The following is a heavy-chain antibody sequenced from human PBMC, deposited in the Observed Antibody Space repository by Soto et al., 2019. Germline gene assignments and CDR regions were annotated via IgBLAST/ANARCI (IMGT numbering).Heavy chain of an antibody. CDR3: ARVDLYGESLPPYFDY. Sequence: ASVKVSCKASGYTFTSYGISWVRQAPGQGLEWMGWISAYNGNTNYAQKLQGRVTMTTDTSTSTAYMELRSLRSDDTAVYYCARVDLYGESLPPYFDYWGQGTLVTVSS. CDR1: GYTFTSYG. D-gene: IGHD4-17*01. CDR2: ISAYNGNT. J-gene: IGHJ4*02. V-gene: IGHV1-18*01.